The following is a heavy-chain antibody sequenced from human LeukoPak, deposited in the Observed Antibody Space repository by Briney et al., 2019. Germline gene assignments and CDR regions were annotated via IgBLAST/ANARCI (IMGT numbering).Heavy chain of an antibody. Sequence: GGSLRLSCAASGFAFSSYAMSWVRQAPGKGLEWVSAISDSGGYTYYADSVKGRSTISRDNSKNTLYLQMSSLRAEDTAVYHCAKASGSYHDAFDIWGQGTMVTVSS. CDR1: GFAFSSYA. V-gene: IGHV3-23*01. D-gene: IGHD1-26*01. CDR3: AKASGSYHDAFDI. J-gene: IGHJ3*02. CDR2: ISDSGGYT.